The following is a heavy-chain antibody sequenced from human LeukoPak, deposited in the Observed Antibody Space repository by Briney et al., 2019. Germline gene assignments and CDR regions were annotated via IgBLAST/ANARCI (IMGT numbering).Heavy chain of an antibody. D-gene: IGHD3-16*01. CDR2: ISYSGNT. CDR1: GGSVSSYF. CDR3: AREGGFSGYFDY. J-gene: IGHJ4*02. Sequence: SETLSLTCTASGGSVSSYFWTWIRQPPGKGLEWIGYISYSGNTDYNPSLKSRVTISVDTSKNQFSLRLSSVTAADTAVYYCAREGGFSGYFDYWGQGTLVTVSS. V-gene: IGHV4-59*02.